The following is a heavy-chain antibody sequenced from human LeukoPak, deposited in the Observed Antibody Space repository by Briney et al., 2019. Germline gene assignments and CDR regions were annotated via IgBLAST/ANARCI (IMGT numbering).Heavy chain of an antibody. CDR1: GFTFSSHA. D-gene: IGHD6-13*01. CDR3: AKDAGEGSGWYYFDY. Sequence: GGSLRLSCAASGFTFSSHAMNWVRQAPGKGLEWVSTVSTSGATTYYADSVRGRFTISRDNFKNTVYLQMNSLRAEDTAAYYCAKDAGEGSGWYYFDYWGQGTLVTVSS. CDR2: VSTSGATT. V-gene: IGHV3-23*01. J-gene: IGHJ4*02.